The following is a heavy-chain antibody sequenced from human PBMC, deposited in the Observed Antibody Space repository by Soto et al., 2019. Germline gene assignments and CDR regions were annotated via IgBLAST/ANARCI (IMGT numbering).Heavy chain of an antibody. D-gene: IGHD5-12*01. Sequence: SETLSLTCTVSGGSISSYYWSWIRQPPGKGLEWIGYIYYSGSTNYNPSLKSRVTISVDTSKNQFSLKLSSVTAAATAVYYCESTSVGDSGYACFDYWGQGALVTVSS. V-gene: IGHV4-59*08. CDR3: ESTSVGDSGYACFDY. CDR1: GGSISSYY. CDR2: IYYSGST. J-gene: IGHJ4*02.